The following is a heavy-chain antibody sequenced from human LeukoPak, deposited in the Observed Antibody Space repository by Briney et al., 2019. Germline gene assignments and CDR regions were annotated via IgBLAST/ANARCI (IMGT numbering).Heavy chain of an antibody. J-gene: IGHJ1*01. V-gene: IGHV3-66*01. Sequence: PGGSLRLSCTASGFTVSSNYMSWVRQAPGKGLEWVSVIYSGGSTYYADSVKGRFTISRDNSKNTLYLQMNSLRAEDTAVYYCARERGSYSSGGVFALWGQGTLVTVSS. CDR2: IYSGGST. CDR1: GFTVSSNY. CDR3: ARERGSYSSGGVFAL. D-gene: IGHD6-19*01.